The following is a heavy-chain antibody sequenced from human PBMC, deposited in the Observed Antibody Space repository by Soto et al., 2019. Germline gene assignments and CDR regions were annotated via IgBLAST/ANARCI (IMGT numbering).Heavy chain of an antibody. Sequence: SVTVSCRASGYTFTSYAMHLLRQSPGQRLEWMGWINAGNGNTKYSQKFQGRVTITRDTSASTAYMELSSLRSVDTAVYYCASESYGGEFDYWGQGTVVTVSS. CDR3: ASESYGGEFDY. CDR1: GYTFTSYA. V-gene: IGHV1-3*01. CDR2: INAGNGNT. D-gene: IGHD4-17*01. J-gene: IGHJ4*02.